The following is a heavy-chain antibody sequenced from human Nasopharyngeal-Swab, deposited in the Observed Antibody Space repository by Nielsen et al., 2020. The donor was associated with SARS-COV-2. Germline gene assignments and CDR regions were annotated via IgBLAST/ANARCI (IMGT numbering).Heavy chain of an antibody. CDR1: GFTFSYYA. Sequence: SCADTGFTFSYYAMTWVRQAPGKGLEWVSTVSGSGKITYYADSVKGRFTISRDNSKNTLFLQMSSLRDEDTAVYYCAKGGSLSGSWDWGQGTLVTVSS. D-gene: IGHD1-26*01. J-gene: IGHJ4*02. CDR2: VSGSGKIT. V-gene: IGHV3-23*01. CDR3: AKGGSLSGSWD.